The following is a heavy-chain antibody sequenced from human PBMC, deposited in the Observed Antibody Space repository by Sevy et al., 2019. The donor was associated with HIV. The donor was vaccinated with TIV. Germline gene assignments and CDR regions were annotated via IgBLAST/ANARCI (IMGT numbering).Heavy chain of an antibody. V-gene: IGHV3-23*01. CDR3: AKXPXXAXXXVVXXXXXX. J-gene: IGHJ1*01. D-gene: IGHD2-15*01. CDR1: GXTFXXYA. Sequence: GGSLRLSCAASGXTFXXYAMSWVRQAPGKGLEWVSAISXSXGSTYYADSVKGRFTISRDNSKNTLYLQMNSLRAEDXXXYYCAKXPXXAXXXVVXXXXXXWGXXXLVTVSS. CDR2: ISXSXGST.